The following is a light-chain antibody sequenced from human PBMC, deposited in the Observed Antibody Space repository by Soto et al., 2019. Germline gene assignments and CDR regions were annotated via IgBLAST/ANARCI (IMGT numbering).Light chain of an antibody. CDR2: DVT. J-gene: IGLJ1*01. CDR1: SSDVGGYNH. CDR3: VSYTSSTTYV. Sequence: QSALTQPASVSDSPAQSITISCTGTSSDVGGYNHVSWYQPHPGKAPKLMIYDVTNRPSGVSNRFSGSKSGSTASLIISGLQAEDEADYYCVSYTSSTTYVFGTGTKVTVL. V-gene: IGLV2-14*01.